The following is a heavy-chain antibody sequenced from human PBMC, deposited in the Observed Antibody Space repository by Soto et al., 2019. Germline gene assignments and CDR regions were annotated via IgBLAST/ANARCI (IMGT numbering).Heavy chain of an antibody. Sequence: QAQLMESGGGVVQPGTTLRLSCSASEFTFNTYAMHWVRQAPGRGLDWVAVTSYDSTNTKYADSVKGRFTIARDNSKNTLLLQMTSLTPEDTADYYCARDDDISGVWSGGFASWGRGTLVIVSS. V-gene: IGHV3-30-3*01. CDR3: ARDDDISGVWSGGFAS. D-gene: IGHD3-22*01. J-gene: IGHJ4*02. CDR2: TSYDSTNT. CDR1: EFTFNTYA.